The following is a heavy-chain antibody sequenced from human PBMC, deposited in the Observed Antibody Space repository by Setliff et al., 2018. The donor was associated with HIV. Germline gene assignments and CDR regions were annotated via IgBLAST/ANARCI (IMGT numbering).Heavy chain of an antibody. J-gene: IGHJ4*01. CDR1: GGSITSGSDY. CDR2: IHVSGTT. D-gene: IGHD3-3*01. CDR3: ARGRDYTGSWFRPFYLDF. V-gene: IGHV4-61*09. Sequence: SETLSLTCTVSGGSITSGSDYWSWIRQPAGEGLEWIGHIHVSGTTNYNPSLKSRVTISIDTSKHQFSLKLTSVTAADTAIYYCARGRDYTGSWFRPFYLDFWGHGNLVTVSS.